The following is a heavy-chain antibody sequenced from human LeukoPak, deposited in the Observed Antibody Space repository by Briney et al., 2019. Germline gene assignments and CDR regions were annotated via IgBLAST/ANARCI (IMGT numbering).Heavy chain of an antibody. Sequence: GGSLRLSCAASGFTFSSYEMNWVPQAPGKGLEGGSSISGSGATTYNADPLKGRFTISRANSKNTLYLQMNSLRAEDTAVYYCVRESTSSGYYYAPDYWGQGTLVTVS. CDR3: VRESTSSGYYYAPDY. CDR1: GFTFSSYE. CDR2: ISGSGATT. D-gene: IGHD3-22*01. J-gene: IGHJ4*02. V-gene: IGHV3-23*01.